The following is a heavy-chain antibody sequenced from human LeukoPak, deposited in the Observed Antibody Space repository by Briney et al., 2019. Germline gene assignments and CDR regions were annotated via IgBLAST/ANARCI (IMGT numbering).Heavy chain of an antibody. Sequence: SETLSLTCTVSGGSISSGDYYWSWIRQPPGKGLEWIGYIYYSGSTYYNPSLKSRVTISVDTSKNQFSLKLSSVTAADTAVYYCDRDPHYGGTHFDYWGQGTLVTVSS. CDR1: GGSISSGDYY. D-gene: IGHD4-23*01. V-gene: IGHV4-30-4*01. J-gene: IGHJ4*02. CDR2: IYYSGST. CDR3: DRDPHYGGTHFDY.